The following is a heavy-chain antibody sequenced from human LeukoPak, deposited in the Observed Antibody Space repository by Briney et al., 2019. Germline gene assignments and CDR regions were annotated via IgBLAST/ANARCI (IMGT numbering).Heavy chain of an antibody. D-gene: IGHD6-19*01. CDR3: ARDGQQWLVHYFDY. V-gene: IGHV3-30*04. J-gene: IGHJ4*02. Sequence: GSLRLSCAASGFTFSSYAMHWVRQAPGKGLEWVAVISYDGTNKYYADSVKGRFTISRDRSKNTVYLQMNSLRAEDTAVYYCARDGQQWLVHYFDYWGQGTLVTVSS. CDR1: GFTFSSYA. CDR2: ISYDGTNK.